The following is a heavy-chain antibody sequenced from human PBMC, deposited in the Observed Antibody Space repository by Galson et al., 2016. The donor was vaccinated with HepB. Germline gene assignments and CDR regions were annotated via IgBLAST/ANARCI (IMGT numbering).Heavy chain of an antibody. CDR2: IYWDDTK. Sequence: PALVKPTQTLTLTRTFSGFSLSTSGVGVGWIRQPPGKAPEWLAHIYWDDTKRYRPSLKSRLTITKGASGRQVVLTLTNMDPLDTATYYCAHGSGYYLNFDYWGQGTLVTVSS. CDR3: AHGSGYYLNFDY. D-gene: IGHD3-22*01. J-gene: IGHJ4*02. V-gene: IGHV2-5*02. CDR1: GFSLSTSGVG.